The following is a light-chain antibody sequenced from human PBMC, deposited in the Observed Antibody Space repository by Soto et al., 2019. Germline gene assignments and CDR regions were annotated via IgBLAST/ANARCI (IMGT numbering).Light chain of an antibody. CDR3: HQYGSSPGT. Sequence: ELVLTQSPGTLSSSPGERATLSCRASQSVTSNYLAWYQQKRGQAPRLLIWGASIRATGLPDRFSSGGSGTDFTLTISRLEAEDFAVYYCHQYGSSPGTFGQGTKVDIK. CDR1: QSVTSNY. CDR2: GAS. V-gene: IGKV3-20*01. J-gene: IGKJ1*01.